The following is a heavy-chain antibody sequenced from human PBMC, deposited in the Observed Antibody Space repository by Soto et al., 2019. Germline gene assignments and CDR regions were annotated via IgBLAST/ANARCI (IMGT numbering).Heavy chain of an antibody. Sequence: QVPLVESGGGAVQPGRSLRLSCAASGFTFTSYAMHWVRQAPGKGLEWLAVTSFEGSDKYYADSVKGRFTISRDNSKDTLYLQMSSLRVEDTAMYYCARDRGSYVIPRYGMDVWGQGTTVTVSS. J-gene: IGHJ6*02. CDR2: TSFEGSDK. CDR1: GFTFTSYA. CDR3: ARDRGSYVIPRYGMDV. D-gene: IGHD1-26*01. V-gene: IGHV3-30-3*01.